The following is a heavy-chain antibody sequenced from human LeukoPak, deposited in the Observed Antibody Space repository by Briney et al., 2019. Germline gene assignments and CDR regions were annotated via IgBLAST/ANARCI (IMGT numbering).Heavy chain of an antibody. D-gene: IGHD2-2*01. CDR3: ATLEDIVVVPAAPLHWFDP. CDR1: GFTFSSYS. Sequence: GGALRLSCAAPGFTFSSYSMNWVRHAPGKGPEVVSYISSSSSTIYYADPVKGRFTISRDNAKNSLYLQMNSLRAEDTAVYYCATLEDIVVVPAAPLHWFDPWGQGTLVTVSS. J-gene: IGHJ5*02. CDR2: ISSSSSTI. V-gene: IGHV3-48*01.